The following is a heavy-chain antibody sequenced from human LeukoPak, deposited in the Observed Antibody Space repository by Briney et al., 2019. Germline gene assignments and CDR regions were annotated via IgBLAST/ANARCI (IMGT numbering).Heavy chain of an antibody. CDR3: ARDSSSSSNWFDP. J-gene: IGHJ5*02. D-gene: IGHD6-6*01. CDR2: ISAYNGNT. V-gene: IGHV1-18*01. CDR1: GYTFTNYG. Sequence: ASLKVSCKASGYTFTNYGISWVRQAPGQGLEWMGWISAYNGNTNYAQNLQGRVTMTTDTSTTTAYMELRSLRSDDTAVYYCARDSSSSSNWFDPWGQGTLVTVSS.